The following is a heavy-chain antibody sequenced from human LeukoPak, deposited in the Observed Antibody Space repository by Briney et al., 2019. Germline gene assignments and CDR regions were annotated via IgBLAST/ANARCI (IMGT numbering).Heavy chain of an antibody. CDR1: GGSISSYY. Sequence: SETLSLTCTVSGGSISSYYWSWIRQPPGKGLEWIGYYYKSGITNSIPSLESRVTISVDTPKNQLSLRLSSVTAADTAVYYCARQRKYGDYVDYWGQGTLVTVSS. J-gene: IGHJ4*02. V-gene: IGHV4-59*08. CDR3: ARQRKYGDYVDY. D-gene: IGHD4-17*01. CDR2: YYKSGIT.